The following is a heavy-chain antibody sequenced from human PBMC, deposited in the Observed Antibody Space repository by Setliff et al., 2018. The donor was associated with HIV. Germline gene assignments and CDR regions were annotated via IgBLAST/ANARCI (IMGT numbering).Heavy chain of an antibody. Sequence: SETLSLTCGVYGVSFSDYFWSWIRQSPGKGLEWIGEINHSGSTNYNPSLKSRATISVDTSKNQFSLKLSSVTAADTAVYYCARGGGTIIGANFDYWGQGTLVTVSS. J-gene: IGHJ4*02. V-gene: IGHV4-34*01. D-gene: IGHD3-3*01. CDR2: INHSGST. CDR3: ARGGGTIIGANFDY. CDR1: GVSFSDYF.